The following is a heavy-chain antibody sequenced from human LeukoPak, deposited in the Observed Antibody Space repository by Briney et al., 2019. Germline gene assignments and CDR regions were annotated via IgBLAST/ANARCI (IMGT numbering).Heavy chain of an antibody. CDR2: IIPIFGTA. CDR3: ARDFGGGYAFDI. V-gene: IGHV1-69*13. CDR1: GGTFSSYA. Sequence: SVKVSCKASGGTFSSYAISWVRQAPGQGLEWMGGIIPIFGTANYAQKFQGRVTITADESTSTAYMELSSLRSEDTAVYYCARDFGGGYAFDIWGQGTMVTVSS. J-gene: IGHJ3*02. D-gene: IGHD3-16*01.